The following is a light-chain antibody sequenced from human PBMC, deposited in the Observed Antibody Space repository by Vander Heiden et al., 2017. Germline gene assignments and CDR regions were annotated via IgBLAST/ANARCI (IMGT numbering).Light chain of an antibody. Sequence: DIVMNQSPDSLAVFLGERATINCKSRQSGLYSSRKQHYLAWYQQKPGQPPRLLIYWASTRETGVPDRFSGSGSGTDFTLTISSLQAEDVAVYYCQQYYSTPRTFGQGTKVEIK. V-gene: IGKV4-1*01. J-gene: IGKJ1*01. CDR2: WAS. CDR3: QQYYSTPRT. CDR1: QSGLYSSRKQHY.